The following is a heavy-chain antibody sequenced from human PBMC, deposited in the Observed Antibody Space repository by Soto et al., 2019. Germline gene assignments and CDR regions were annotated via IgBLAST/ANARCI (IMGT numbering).Heavy chain of an antibody. CDR3: ARLVYDTRLNYMYFDF. D-gene: IGHD3-10*01. CDR1: GVSISSGNW. Sequence: SDTLSLTCAVSGVSISSGNWWTWDRQSPQRGLEYIGEIFHDGTANYYPSFERRVAISVDTSKNQFSLKLTSVTAADTAIYFCARLVYDTRLNYMYFDFWGQGTLVTVSS. V-gene: IGHV4-4*02. CDR2: IFHDGTA. J-gene: IGHJ4*02.